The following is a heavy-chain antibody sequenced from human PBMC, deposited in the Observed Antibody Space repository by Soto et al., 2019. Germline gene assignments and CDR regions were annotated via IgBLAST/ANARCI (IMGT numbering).Heavy chain of an antibody. V-gene: IGHV1-69*06. J-gene: IGHJ3*02. CDR2: IIPIFGTA. D-gene: IGHD3-10*01. CDR3: AREGGDTGRGDGAFDI. CDR1: GGTFSSYA. Sequence: QVQLVQSGAEVKKPGSSVKVSCKASGGTFSSYAISWVRQAPGQGLEWMGGIIPIFGTANYAQKFQGRVTITADKSTSPAYMEVSSLSSEDTAVYYCAREGGDTGRGDGAFDIWGQGTMVTVSS.